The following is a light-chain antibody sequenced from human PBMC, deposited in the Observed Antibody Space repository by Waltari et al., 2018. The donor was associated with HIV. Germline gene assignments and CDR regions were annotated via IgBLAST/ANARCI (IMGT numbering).Light chain of an antibody. CDR3: QVWVDSRDVAVI. Sequence: SHALTQPPSVSVAPGKTARITLWGDHIGGKLVHCYQQEPGQAPVLVICDYSDRPSGFPERFSSANSGNTATLTSSRVEGGDEADYYCQVWVDSRDVAVIFGGGTKLTVL. V-gene: IGLV3-21*04. CDR1: HIGGKL. CDR2: DYS. J-gene: IGLJ2*01.